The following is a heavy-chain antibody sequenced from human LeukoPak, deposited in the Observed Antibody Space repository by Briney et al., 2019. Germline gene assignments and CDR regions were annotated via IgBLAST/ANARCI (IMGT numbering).Heavy chain of an antibody. J-gene: IGHJ4*02. CDR1: GFTFSSHG. D-gene: IGHD6-19*01. Sequence: GGSLRLSCAASGFTFSSHGMHWVRQAPGKGLEWVAVISYDGSNKYYADSVKGRFTISRDNSKNTLYLQMNSLRAEDTAVYYCAKDSSGWNSVSDYWGQGTLVTVSS. CDR3: AKDSSGWNSVSDY. V-gene: IGHV3-30*18. CDR2: ISYDGSNK.